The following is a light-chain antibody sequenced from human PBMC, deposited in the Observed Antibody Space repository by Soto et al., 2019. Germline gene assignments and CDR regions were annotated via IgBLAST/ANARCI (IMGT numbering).Light chain of an antibody. CDR3: QQSDTYPWT. Sequence: DIPMTQSPSSLSASVEDRVTITCRASQSISSYLNWYQQKSGKAPKLLIYGASNLQSGVPSRFSGSGSGADFTLTINSLQPEDFATYYCQQSDTYPWTFGQGTKVEIK. V-gene: IGKV1-39*01. J-gene: IGKJ1*01. CDR1: QSISSY. CDR2: GAS.